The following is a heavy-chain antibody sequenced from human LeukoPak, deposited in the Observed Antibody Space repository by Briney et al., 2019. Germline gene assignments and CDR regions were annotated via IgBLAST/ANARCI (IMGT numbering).Heavy chain of an antibody. Sequence: GGALEISLKGSGYVFMTHWIGWGRPRPGKGVGGRGIIYPGRSETTYSPSFQGQVTISADKSLSTAYLQWSSLKASDTAMYYCARPRSYGSGSSPFDYWGQGTLVTVSS. J-gene: IGHJ4*02. CDR1: GYVFMTHW. CDR3: ARPRSYGSGSSPFDY. V-gene: IGHV5-51*01. CDR2: IYPGRSET. D-gene: IGHD3-10*01.